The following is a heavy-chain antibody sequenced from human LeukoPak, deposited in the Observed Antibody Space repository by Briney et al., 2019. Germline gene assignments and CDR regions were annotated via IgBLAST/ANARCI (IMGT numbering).Heavy chain of an antibody. V-gene: IGHV5-51*01. J-gene: IGHJ4*02. Sequence: GGSLEISCKGSGSRFTSYWIGWVRQMPGKGLEWMGIIYPGDSDTRYSPSFQGQVTISADKSISTAYLQWSSLKASDTAMYYCARRSVAGLDYWGQGTLVTVSS. CDR2: IYPGDSDT. CDR3: ARRSVAGLDY. CDR1: GSRFTSYW. D-gene: IGHD6-19*01.